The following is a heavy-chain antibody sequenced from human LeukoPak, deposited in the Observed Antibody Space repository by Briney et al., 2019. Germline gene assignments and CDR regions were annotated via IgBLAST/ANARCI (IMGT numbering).Heavy chain of an antibody. CDR2: IRYDGSEK. J-gene: IGHJ4*02. CDR3: ARDAAYGYDRFDY. CDR1: GFTFNNYW. D-gene: IGHD5-18*01. V-gene: IGHV3-7*01. Sequence: GGSLRLSCEASGFTFNNYWMSWVRQAPGKGLEWVANIRYDGSEKNYVDSVKGRFTISRDNAKNSLYLQMNSLTAEDTAVYYCARDAAYGYDRFDYWGQGTQVTVSS.